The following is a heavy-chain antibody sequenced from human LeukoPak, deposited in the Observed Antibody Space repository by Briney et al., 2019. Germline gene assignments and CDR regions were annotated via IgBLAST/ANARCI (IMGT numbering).Heavy chain of an antibody. J-gene: IGHJ4*02. V-gene: IGHV1-69*13. CDR1: GGTFSSYA. D-gene: IGHD4-17*01. CDR3: ARGHGDYLYYFDY. Sequence: SVKVSCKASGGTFSSYAISWVRQAPGQGLEWMGGITPIFGTANYAQKFQGRVTITADESTSTAYMELSSLRSEDTAVYYCARGHGDYLYYFDYWGQGTLVTVSS. CDR2: ITPIFGTA.